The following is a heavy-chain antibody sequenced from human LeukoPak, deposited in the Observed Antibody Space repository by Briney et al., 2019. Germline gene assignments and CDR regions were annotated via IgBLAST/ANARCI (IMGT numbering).Heavy chain of an antibody. Sequence: ASVKVSCKASGYTFTGYYMHWVRPAPGQGLEWMGWINPNSGGTNYAQKFQGRVTMTRDTSISTAYMELSRLRSDDTAVYYCAREGYCSSTSCYDWFDPWGQGTLVTVSS. CDR1: GYTFTGYY. V-gene: IGHV1-2*02. CDR2: INPNSGGT. J-gene: IGHJ5*02. D-gene: IGHD2-2*01. CDR3: AREGYCSSTSCYDWFDP.